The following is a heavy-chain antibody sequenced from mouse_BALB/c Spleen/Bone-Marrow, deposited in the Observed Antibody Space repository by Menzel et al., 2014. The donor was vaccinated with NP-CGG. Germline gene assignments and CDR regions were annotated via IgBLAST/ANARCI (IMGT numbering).Heavy chain of an antibody. CDR1: GYVFSSSW. CDR3: AKKRAINSSVVDFFDV. Sequence: VQLQQSGPELVKPGASVKISCRASGYVFSSSWMNWVKQRPGQGLEWIGRIYPGDGNTNYNGKFKGKATLTADTSSSKSYSQVSRQISVGPAVYFCAKKRAINSSVVDFFDVWGEGTTVTVSS. D-gene: IGHD1-1*02. CDR2: IYPGDGNT. V-gene: IGHV1-82*01. J-gene: IGHJ1*01.